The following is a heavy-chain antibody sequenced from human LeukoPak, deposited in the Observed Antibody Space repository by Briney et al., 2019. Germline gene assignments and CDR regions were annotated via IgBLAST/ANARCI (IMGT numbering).Heavy chain of an antibody. Sequence: ASVKVSCKASGYTFTNYDVNWVRQATGQGLEWMGWMNPTSGKAGFAQRFQGRVSMTRNISISTAYMELSSLRSEDTAVYYCARDFFDGHGYTFYYYGMDVWGQGTTVTVSS. D-gene: IGHD3-22*01. V-gene: IGHV1-8*01. J-gene: IGHJ6*02. CDR1: GYTFTNYD. CDR2: MNPTSGKA. CDR3: ARDFFDGHGYTFYYYGMDV.